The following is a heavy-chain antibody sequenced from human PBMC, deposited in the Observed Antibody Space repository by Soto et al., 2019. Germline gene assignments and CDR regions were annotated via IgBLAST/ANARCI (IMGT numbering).Heavy chain of an antibody. D-gene: IGHD6-19*01. CDR3: ARVFRGWQENYYFDY. CDR1: GYTFTSYG. Sequence: GASVKVSCKASGYTFTSYGISWVRQAPGQGLEWMGWISAYNGNTNYAQKLQGRVTMTTDTSTSTAYMELRSLRSDDTAVYYCARVFRGWQENYYFDYWGQGALVTVPS. CDR2: ISAYNGNT. J-gene: IGHJ4*02. V-gene: IGHV1-18*01.